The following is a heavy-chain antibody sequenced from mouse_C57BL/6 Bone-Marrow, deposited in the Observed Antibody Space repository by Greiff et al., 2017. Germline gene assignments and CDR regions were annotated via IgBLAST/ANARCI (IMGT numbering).Heavy chain of an antibody. CDR3: ARLGSAQARGYFDV. D-gene: IGHD3-2*02. V-gene: IGHV1-64*01. Sequence: QVQLQQPGAELVKPGASVKLSCKASGYTFTSYWMHWVKQRPGQGLEWIGMIHPNSGSTNYNEKFKSKATLTVDKSSSTAYMQLSSLTSEDSAVYYCARLGSAQARGYFDVWGTGTTVTVSS. CDR1: GYTFTSYW. CDR2: IHPNSGST. J-gene: IGHJ1*03.